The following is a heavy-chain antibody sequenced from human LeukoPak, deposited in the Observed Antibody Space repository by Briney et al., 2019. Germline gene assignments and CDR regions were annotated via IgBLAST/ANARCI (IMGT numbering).Heavy chain of an antibody. J-gene: IGHJ4*02. CDR3: ARGWELHFDY. D-gene: IGHD1-7*01. CDR2: INPRGGSA. CDR1: GYTFTSYY. V-gene: IGHV1-46*01. Sequence: EASVKVSCKASGYTFTSYYMHWVRQAPGQGPEWMGRINPRGGSASYAQKFQGRLTMTRDTSTSTAYMELSSLRSEDTAVYYCARGWELHFDYWGQGTPVTVSS.